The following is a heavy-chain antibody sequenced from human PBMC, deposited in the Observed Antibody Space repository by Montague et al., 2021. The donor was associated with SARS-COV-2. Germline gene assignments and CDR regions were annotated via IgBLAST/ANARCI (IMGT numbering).Heavy chain of an antibody. V-gene: IGHV3-21*01. CDR2: ISGSSSYI. J-gene: IGHJ5*02. CDR1: GFPFSSYY. D-gene: IGHD6-19*01. CDR3: ARDLPLFFLGIAVAGPFDP. Sequence: SMRVSCAASGFPFSSYYMNWVRQAPGKGLEWVSSISGSSSYIYYADSVKGRFTISRDNAKNSLYLQMNSLRAEDTAVYYCARDLPLFFLGIAVAGPFDPWGQGTLVTVTS.